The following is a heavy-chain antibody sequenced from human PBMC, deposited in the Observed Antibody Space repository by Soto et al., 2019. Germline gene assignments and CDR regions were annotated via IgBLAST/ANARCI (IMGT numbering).Heavy chain of an antibody. CDR3: ARSKAPPGIYYYYGMDV. CDR2: IYHSGST. D-gene: IGHD6-6*01. Sequence: SETLSLTCAVSGGSISSSNWWSWVRQPPGKGLEWIGEIYHSGSTNYNPSLKSRVTISVDKSKNQFSLKLSSVTAADTAVYYCARSKAPPGIYYYYGMDVWGQGTTVTVSS. J-gene: IGHJ6*02. CDR1: GGSISSSNW. V-gene: IGHV4-4*02.